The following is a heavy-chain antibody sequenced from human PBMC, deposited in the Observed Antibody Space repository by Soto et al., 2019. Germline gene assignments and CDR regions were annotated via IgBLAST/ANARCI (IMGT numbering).Heavy chain of an antibody. Sequence: PGGSLRLSCEASGFTFNNYAMSWVRQAPGKGLEWVSAISGIGDYIYYADSVKGRSTISRDDSKNTLSLQMNSLSAEDTAVYYCARAQISMIVVVPFDYWGQGTQVTVSS. CDR2: ISGIGDYI. D-gene: IGHD3-22*01. CDR1: GFTFNNYA. CDR3: ARAQISMIVVVPFDY. V-gene: IGHV3-23*01. J-gene: IGHJ4*02.